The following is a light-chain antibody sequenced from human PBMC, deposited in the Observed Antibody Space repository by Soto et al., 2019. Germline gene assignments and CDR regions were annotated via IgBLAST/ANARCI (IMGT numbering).Light chain of an antibody. CDR1: QGIRTE. Sequence: AIQMTQSPSSLSASVGDRVTITCRASQGIRTELAWYQQKAGKAPQLLIYAASSLQSGVPSRFSGSGSGTDFTLTISSLHPDDFATYYCLQDYNYPRTFGQGTKLEIK. V-gene: IGKV1-6*01. J-gene: IGKJ2*01. CDR3: LQDYNYPRT. CDR2: AAS.